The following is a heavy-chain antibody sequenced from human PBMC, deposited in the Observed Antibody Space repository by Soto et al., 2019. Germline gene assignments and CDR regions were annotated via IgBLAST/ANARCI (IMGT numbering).Heavy chain of an antibody. CDR1: GFTFSSYG. J-gene: IGHJ4*02. D-gene: IGHD6-13*01. CDR3: AKEGVREADGSAPPDY. V-gene: IGHV3-30*18. Sequence: QVQLVESGGGVVQPGRSLRLSCAASGFTFSSYGMDWVRQAPGKGLEWVALIWYDGSNKHYADSVKGRFTISRDNSKNTLYLQMNSLRAEDTAVYYCAKEGVREADGSAPPDYWGQGTMVTVSS. CDR2: IWYDGSNK.